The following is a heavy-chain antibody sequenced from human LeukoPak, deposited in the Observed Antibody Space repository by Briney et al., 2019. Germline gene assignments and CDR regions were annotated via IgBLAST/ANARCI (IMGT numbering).Heavy chain of an antibody. CDR3: ARDIVAIGGPLGP. Sequence: SETLSLTCTVSGGSISSYYWSRIRQPPGKGLEWIGYIYYSGSTNYNPSLKSRVTISVDTSKNQFSLKLSSVTAADTAVYYCARDIVAIGGPLGPWGQGTLVTVSS. J-gene: IGHJ5*02. V-gene: IGHV4-59*01. D-gene: IGHD5-12*01. CDR1: GGSISSYY. CDR2: IYYSGST.